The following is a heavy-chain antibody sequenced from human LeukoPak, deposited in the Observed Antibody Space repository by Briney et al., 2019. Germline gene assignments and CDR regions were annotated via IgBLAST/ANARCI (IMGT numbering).Heavy chain of an antibody. Sequence: SETLSLTCSVSGGSISSYYWSWIRQPPGKGLEWIGYIYYSGSTNYNPSLKSRVTISVDTSKNQFSLKLSSVTAADTAVYYCARHAAAYDYWGQGTLVTVSS. D-gene: IGHD6-13*01. CDR1: GGSISSYY. CDR3: ARHAAAYDY. J-gene: IGHJ4*02. CDR2: IYYSGST. V-gene: IGHV4-59*01.